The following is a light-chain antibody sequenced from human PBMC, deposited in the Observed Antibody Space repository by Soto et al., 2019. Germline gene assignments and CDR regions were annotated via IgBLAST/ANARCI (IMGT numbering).Light chain of an antibody. CDR3: CSYAGSYSLYV. CDR2: DVS. J-gene: IGLJ1*01. CDR1: SSDVGGYNY. V-gene: IGLV2-11*01. Sequence: SVLTKPRSVSGSPGQSVTISCNRTSSDVGGYNYVSWYQQHPGKTPKLMIYDVSKRPSGVPDRFSGSKSGNTASLTISGLQAEDEADYYCCSYAGSYSLYVFGSGTKVTVL.